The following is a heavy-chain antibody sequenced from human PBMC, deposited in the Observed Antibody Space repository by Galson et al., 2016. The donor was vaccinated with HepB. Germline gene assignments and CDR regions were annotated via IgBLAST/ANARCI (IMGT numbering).Heavy chain of an antibody. CDR3: ARDGRRRLVRGIDY. D-gene: IGHD3-10*01. Sequence: SETLSLTCTVSGGSISTGVYYWSWIRQPPGKGLEWIGEVNYAGDTNYNPSLKSRVTISLDTAKSHFSLKQTSVTAADTGVYYCARDGRRRLVRGIDYWGQGTLVTVTS. J-gene: IGHJ4*02. CDR2: VNYAGDT. CDR1: GGSISTGVYY. V-gene: IGHV4-39*02.